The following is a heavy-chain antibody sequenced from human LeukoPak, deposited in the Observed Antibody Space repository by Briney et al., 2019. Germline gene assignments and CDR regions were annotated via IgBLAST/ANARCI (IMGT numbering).Heavy chain of an antibody. V-gene: IGHV4-39*01. CDR3: ARHEGVVAAAGTDWFDP. J-gene: IGHJ5*02. Sequence: SETLSLTCTVSGGSISSSSYYWGWIRQPPGKGLEWIGSIYYSGSTYYNPSLKSRVTISVDTSKNQFSLKLSSVTAADTAVYYCARHEGVVAAAGTDWFDPWGQGTLVTVSS. CDR1: GGSISSSSYY. D-gene: IGHD6-13*01. CDR2: IYYSGST.